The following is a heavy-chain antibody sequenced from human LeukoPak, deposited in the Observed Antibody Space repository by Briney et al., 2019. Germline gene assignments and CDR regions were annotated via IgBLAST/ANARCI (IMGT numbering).Heavy chain of an antibody. CDR2: IYHSGST. CDR1: GGSVSSGSYY. J-gene: IGHJ3*02. D-gene: IGHD1-26*01. Sequence: PSETLSLTCTVSGGSVSSGSYYWSWVRQPPGKGLEWIGEIYHSGSTNYNPSLKSRVTISVDKSKNQFSLKLSSVTAADTAVYYCARGGPSYSGSYYAAFDIWGQGTMVTVSS. CDR3: ARGGPSYSGSYYAAFDI. V-gene: IGHV4-39*07.